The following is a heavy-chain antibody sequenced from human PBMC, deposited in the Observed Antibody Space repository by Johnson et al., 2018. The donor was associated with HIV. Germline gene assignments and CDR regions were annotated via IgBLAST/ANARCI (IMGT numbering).Heavy chain of an antibody. Sequence: QMQLVESGGGVVQPGRSLRLSCAASGFTFSSYAMHWVRKAPGKGLEWVAVIFTVGDVYYADSVKGRFTISRDNSKNFLYLQMNSLRPEDTAVYYCAREVRRWLQFDAFDIWGQGTMVTVSS. CDR1: GFTFSSYA. V-gene: IGHV3-30*14. CDR2: IFTVGDV. CDR3: AREVRRWLQFDAFDI. D-gene: IGHD5-24*01. J-gene: IGHJ3*02.